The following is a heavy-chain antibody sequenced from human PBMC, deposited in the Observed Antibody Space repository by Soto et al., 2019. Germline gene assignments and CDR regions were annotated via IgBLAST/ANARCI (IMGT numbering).Heavy chain of an antibody. CDR3: ARDWYYYDSSGYYYDGGYFAY. D-gene: IGHD3-22*01. V-gene: IGHV1-18*01. Sequence: ASVKVSCKASGYTFTSYGISWVRQAPGQGLEWIGWISAYNGNTNYAQKLQGRVTMTTDTSTSTAYMELRSLRSDDTAVYYCARDWYYYDSSGYYYDGGYFAYWGQGTLVTVSS. J-gene: IGHJ4*02. CDR1: GYTFTSYG. CDR2: ISAYNGNT.